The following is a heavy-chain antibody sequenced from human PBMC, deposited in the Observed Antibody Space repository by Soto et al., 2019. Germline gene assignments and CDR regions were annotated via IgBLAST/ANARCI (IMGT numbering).Heavy chain of an antibody. J-gene: IGHJ5*02. D-gene: IGHD3-22*01. CDR3: ARTSYDSSGTAADP. V-gene: IGHV4-31*03. CDR2: IYYSGST. CDR1: GGSISSGGYY. Sequence: QVQLQESGPGLVKPSQTLSLTCTVSGGSISSGGYYWSWIRQHPGKGLEWIGYIYYSGSTYYNPSLRRRVTLSVDTSKNQSSLELSSVTAADTAVYYCARTSYDSSGTAADPWGQGTLVTVSS.